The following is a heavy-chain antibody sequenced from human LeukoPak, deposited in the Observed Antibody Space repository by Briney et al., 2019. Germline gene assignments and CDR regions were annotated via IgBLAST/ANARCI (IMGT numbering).Heavy chain of an antibody. CDR3: ARGLGGAFDI. V-gene: IGHV4-39*01. J-gene: IGHJ3*02. CDR1: GGPISSSSYY. CDR2: IYYSGST. D-gene: IGHD3-16*01. Sequence: SETLSLTCTVSGGPISSSSYYWGWIRQPPGKGLEWIGSIYYSGSTYYNPSLKSRVTISVDTSKNQFSLKLSSVTAADTAVYYCARGLGGAFDIWGQGTMVTVSS.